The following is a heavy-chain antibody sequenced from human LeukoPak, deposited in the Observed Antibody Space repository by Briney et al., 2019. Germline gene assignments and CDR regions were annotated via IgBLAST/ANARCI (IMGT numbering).Heavy chain of an antibody. Sequence: GGSLRLSCAASGFTFSSYSMDWVRQAPGKWLEWVSSISSSSSYIYYADSVKGRFTISRDNAKNSLYLQMNSLRAEDTAVYYCAREVISSSWPHPDYWGQGTLVTVSS. CDR2: ISSSSSYI. V-gene: IGHV3-21*01. CDR3: AREVISSSWPHPDY. CDR1: GFTFSSYS. D-gene: IGHD6-13*01. J-gene: IGHJ4*02.